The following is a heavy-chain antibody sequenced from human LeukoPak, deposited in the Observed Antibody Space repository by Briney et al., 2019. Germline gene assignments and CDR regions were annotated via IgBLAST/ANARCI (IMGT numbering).Heavy chain of an antibody. Sequence: SETLSLTCTVSGGSISTSNYYWGWIRQPPGKGLEWIGNIFYSGSTYYSPSLKSRVTISLDTSRNQFSLKLNSVTAADTAVYYCARGRCRQWLEGRRCYYYMDVWGKGTTVTVSS. CDR2: IFYSGST. J-gene: IGHJ6*03. CDR1: GGSISTSNYY. CDR3: ARGRCRQWLEGRRCYYYMDV. D-gene: IGHD6-19*01. V-gene: IGHV4-39*07.